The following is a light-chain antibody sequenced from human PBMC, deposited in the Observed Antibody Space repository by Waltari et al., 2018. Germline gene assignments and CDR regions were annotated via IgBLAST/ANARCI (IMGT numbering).Light chain of an antibody. Sequence: DIVMTQSPATLSVSPGERATLSCRASQSIGSNLAWYQNKPGQAPSFLIYGASTRAPGIPARFSGSGSGTEFTLTISSLQSADFAVYYCQQYNNWPETFGQGTKVEIK. J-gene: IGKJ1*01. CDR2: GAS. CDR3: QQYNNWPET. CDR1: QSIGSN. V-gene: IGKV3-15*01.